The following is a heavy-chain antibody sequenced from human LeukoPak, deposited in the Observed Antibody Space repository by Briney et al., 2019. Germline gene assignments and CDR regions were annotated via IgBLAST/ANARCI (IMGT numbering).Heavy chain of an antibody. D-gene: IGHD6-19*01. CDR2: TYSDGST. CDR3: ARDVVAVPGSDNWFDP. CDR1: GGSPSGLY. J-gene: IGHJ5*02. V-gene: IGHV4-59*11. Sequence: PSETLSLTCTVSGGSPSGLYWSWIRQSPRLGLEWIGLTYSDGSTMYNPSLTSRVTISVDTSKNQISLRLTSVTAADTAIYYCARDVVAVPGSDNWFDPWGQGTLVTVSS.